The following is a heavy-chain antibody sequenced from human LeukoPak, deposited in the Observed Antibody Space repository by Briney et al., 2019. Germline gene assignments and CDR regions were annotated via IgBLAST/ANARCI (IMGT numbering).Heavy chain of an antibody. CDR2: ISSSSSYI. CDR3: ARDLRKNVVTAVYYFDY. J-gene: IGHJ4*02. CDR1: GFTFSSYS. V-gene: IGHV3-21*01. Sequence: PGGSVRLSCAASGFTFSSYSMNWVRQAPGEGLEWVSSISSSSSYIYYADSVKGRFTISRDNAKNSLYLQMNSLRAEDTAVYYCARDLRKNVVTAVYYFDYWGQGTLVTVSS. D-gene: IGHD2-21*02.